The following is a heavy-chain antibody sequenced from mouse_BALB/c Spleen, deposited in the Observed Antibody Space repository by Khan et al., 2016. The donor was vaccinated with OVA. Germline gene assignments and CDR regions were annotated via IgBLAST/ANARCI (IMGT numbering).Heavy chain of an antibody. CDR3: ERPPYFSFTLDY. CDR1: GYPFTNYG. D-gene: IGHD2-10*01. Sequence: QIQLAQSGPEVKKPGETVKISCKTSGYPFTNYGVNWVKQSQGKALKWMGWINTYTGEPTYADDFKGRFAFSLETSASTAYLQIHNLKNEDTATYFCERPPYFSFTLDYWGQGTSVTVSS. CDR2: INTYTGEP. J-gene: IGHJ4*01. V-gene: IGHV9-3-1*01.